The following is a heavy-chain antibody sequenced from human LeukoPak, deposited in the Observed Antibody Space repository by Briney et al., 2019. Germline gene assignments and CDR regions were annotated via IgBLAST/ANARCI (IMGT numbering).Heavy chain of an antibody. J-gene: IGHJ5*02. D-gene: IGHD2-2*01. CDR1: GGSFSGYY. V-gene: IGHV4-4*07. Sequence: SETLSLTCAVYGGSFSGYYWSWIRQPAGKGLKWIGRIYTSGSTNYNPSLKSRVTISVDTSKNQFSLKLSSVTAADTAVYYCARESLIVVVPAAIRFDPWGQGTLVTVSS. CDR3: ARESLIVVVPAAIRFDP. CDR2: IYTSGST.